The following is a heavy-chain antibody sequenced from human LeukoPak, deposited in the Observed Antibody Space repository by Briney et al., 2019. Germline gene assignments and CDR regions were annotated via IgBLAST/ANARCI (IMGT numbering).Heavy chain of an antibody. CDR2: FKSKTDGGTT. CDR3: TTEGYYGSGSYYV. V-gene: IGHV3-15*01. D-gene: IGHD3-10*01. J-gene: IGHJ4*02. CDR1: GFTFSNAW. Sequence: GGSLRLSCAGSGFTFSNAWMSWVRQAPGKGLEWVGRFKSKTDGGTTDYAAPVKGRFTISRDDSKNTLYLQMNSLKTEDTAVYYCTTEGYYGSGSYYVWGQGTLVTVSS.